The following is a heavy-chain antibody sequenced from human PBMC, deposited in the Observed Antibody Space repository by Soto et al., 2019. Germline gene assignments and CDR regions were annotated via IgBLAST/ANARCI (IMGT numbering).Heavy chain of an antibody. J-gene: IGHJ6*03. Sequence: GGSLRLSCAASGFTFNSYAMTWVRQAPEKGLAWVSAISGSGASAYYTDSVQGRFIISRDNSRSTLYLQMNSLRAEDTAIYYCAKSAHGENFYYMDVWGKGTTVTVSS. D-gene: IGHD4-17*01. V-gene: IGHV3-23*01. CDR3: AKSAHGENFYYMDV. CDR1: GFTFNSYA. CDR2: ISGSGASA.